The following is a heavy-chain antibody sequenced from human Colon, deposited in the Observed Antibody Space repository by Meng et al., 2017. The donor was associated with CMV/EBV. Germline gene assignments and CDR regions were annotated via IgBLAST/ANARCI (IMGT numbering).Heavy chain of an antibody. Sequence: SETLSLTCTVSGDSVTSSGYSKNYYWDWFRQPPGKGLEWLGTFSYSGGTNFKSSLRSRLTISVDTAKNQFSLNMTSVTAADTAVYYCVRDLTGEEDYWGQGNLVTVSS. CDR3: VRDLTGEEDY. D-gene: IGHD7-27*01. V-gene: IGHV4-39*07. J-gene: IGHJ4*02. CDR1: GDSVTSSGYSKNYY. CDR2: FSYSGGT.